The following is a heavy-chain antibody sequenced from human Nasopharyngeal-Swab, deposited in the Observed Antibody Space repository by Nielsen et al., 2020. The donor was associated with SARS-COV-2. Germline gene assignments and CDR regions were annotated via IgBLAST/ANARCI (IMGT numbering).Heavy chain of an antibody. Sequence: SVKVSCKASGGTFSSYAISWVRQAPGQGLEWMGRIIPILGIANYAQKFQGRATITADKSTSTAYMELSSLRSEDTAVYYCATRKLLVNYYYYGMDVWGQGTTVSVSS. J-gene: IGHJ6*02. V-gene: IGHV1-69*04. CDR1: GGTFSSYA. CDR3: ATRKLLVNYYYYGMDV. CDR2: IIPILGIA. D-gene: IGHD2-15*01.